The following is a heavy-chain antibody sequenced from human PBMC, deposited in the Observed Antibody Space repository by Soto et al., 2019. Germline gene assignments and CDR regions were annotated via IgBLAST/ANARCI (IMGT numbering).Heavy chain of an antibody. Sequence: PWGSLRLSCAASGFTFMMYWMRLFGQVPWKGPEWVSRINDDGISTNYADSVKGRFTISRDNAKNTLYLQMNALRVEDTGVYYCTRGPRPTSTGTGAFWGQGTLVTVS. V-gene: IGHV3-74*01. D-gene: IGHD1-1*01. CDR3: TRGPRPTSTGTGAF. CDR2: INDDGIST. J-gene: IGHJ4*02. CDR1: GFTFMMYW.